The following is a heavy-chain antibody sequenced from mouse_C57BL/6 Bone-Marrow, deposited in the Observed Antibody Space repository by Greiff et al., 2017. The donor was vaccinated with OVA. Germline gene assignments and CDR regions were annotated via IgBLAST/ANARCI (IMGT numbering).Heavy chain of an antibody. V-gene: IGHV1-81*01. J-gene: IGHJ1*03. CDR3: ARSRYYGSSYEYFDV. CDR2: IYPRSGNT. CDR1: GYTFTSYG. Sequence: QVQLQQSGAELARPGASVKLSCKASGYTFTSYGISWVKQRTGQGLEWIGEIYPRSGNTYYNEKFKGKATLTADKSSSTAYMELRSLTSEDSAVYVCARSRYYGSSYEYFDVWGTGTTVTVSS. D-gene: IGHD1-1*01.